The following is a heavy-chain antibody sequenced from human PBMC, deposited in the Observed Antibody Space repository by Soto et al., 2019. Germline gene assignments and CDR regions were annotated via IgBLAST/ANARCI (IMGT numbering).Heavy chain of an antibody. V-gene: IGHV3-21*06. Sequence: EGSLRLSCSASGFNFNSYTMNWVRQAPGKGLEWVSSISRFSDRTYYADSVKGRFASFRANAENSVYLQVNSLRAEDTAVYYFERVGEYFGEFDYFDYWGQRTPVTVSS. J-gene: IGHJ4*02. CDR3: ERVGEYFGEFDYFDY. CDR2: ISRFSDRT. D-gene: IGHD3-10*01. CDR1: GFNFNSYT.